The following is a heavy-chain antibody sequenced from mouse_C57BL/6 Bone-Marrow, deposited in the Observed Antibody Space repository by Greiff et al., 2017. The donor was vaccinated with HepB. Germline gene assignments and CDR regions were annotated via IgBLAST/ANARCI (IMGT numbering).Heavy chain of an antibody. Sequence: EVQLQQSGPELVKPGASVKISCKASGYTFTDYYMNWVKQSHGKSLEWIGDINPNNGGTSYNQKFKGKATLTVDKSSSTAYMELRSLTSEDSAVYYCARTRAYYSNGAWFAYWGQGTLVTVSA. J-gene: IGHJ3*01. CDR3: ARTRAYYSNGAWFAY. D-gene: IGHD2-5*01. CDR2: INPNNGGT. CDR1: GYTFTDYY. V-gene: IGHV1-26*01.